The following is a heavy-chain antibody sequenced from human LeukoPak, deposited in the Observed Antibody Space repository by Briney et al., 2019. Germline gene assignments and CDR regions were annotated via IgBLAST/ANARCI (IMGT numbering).Heavy chain of an antibody. Sequence: GGSLRLSCAASGFTFSSYWMHWVRQAPGKGLVWVSRINSDVSSTSYADSVKGRFTISRDNAKNTLYLQMNSLRAEDTAVYYCARVPVFQPYYYFDYWGQGTLVTVSS. CDR2: INSDVSST. CDR1: GFTFSSYW. D-gene: IGHD2-21*01. V-gene: IGHV3-74*01. CDR3: ARVPVFQPYYYFDY. J-gene: IGHJ4*02.